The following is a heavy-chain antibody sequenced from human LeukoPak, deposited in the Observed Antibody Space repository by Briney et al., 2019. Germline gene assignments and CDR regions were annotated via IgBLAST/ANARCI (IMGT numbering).Heavy chain of an antibody. Sequence: GGSLRLSCAASGFIFSQYSMNWVRQAPGRGLEWVSHIRSSSETFYADSVKGRFTISRDNARNSLYLQMNNLRGEDTAIYYCARDAGNSGYGCDLWGQGTLVTVSS. D-gene: IGHD5-12*01. V-gene: IGHV3-48*01. CDR3: ARDAGNSGYGCDL. CDR1: GFIFSQYS. CDR2: IRSSSET. J-gene: IGHJ5*02.